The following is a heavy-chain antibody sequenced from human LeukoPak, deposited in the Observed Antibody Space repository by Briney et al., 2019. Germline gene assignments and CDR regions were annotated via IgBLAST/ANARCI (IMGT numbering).Heavy chain of an antibody. V-gene: IGHV4-39*01. Sequence: SETLSLTCTASGGSISSSSYYWSWIRQPPGKGLEWIGEINHSGSTNYNPSLKSRVTISVDTSKNQFSLKLSSVTAADTAVYYCARQLKRYSYGGQYAFDIWGQGTMVTVSS. CDR3: ARQLKRYSYGGQYAFDI. D-gene: IGHD5-18*01. J-gene: IGHJ3*02. CDR1: GGSISSSSYY. CDR2: INHSGST.